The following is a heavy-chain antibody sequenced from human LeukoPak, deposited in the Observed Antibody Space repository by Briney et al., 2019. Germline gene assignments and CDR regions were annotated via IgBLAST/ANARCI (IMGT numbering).Heavy chain of an antibody. CDR3: ASVRRGFGEFSKYYSYYYMDV. Sequence: SETLSLTCTVSGGSISSSTYYWGWIRQPPGTGLEGIGNIYYSGNAYHNPSLKSRVTISVDTSKNQFSLRLSSVTAADTAVYYCASVRRGFGEFSKYYSYYYMDVWGKGTTVTISS. CDR2: IYYSGNA. D-gene: IGHD3-10*01. CDR1: GGSISSSTYY. V-gene: IGHV4-39*01. J-gene: IGHJ6*03.